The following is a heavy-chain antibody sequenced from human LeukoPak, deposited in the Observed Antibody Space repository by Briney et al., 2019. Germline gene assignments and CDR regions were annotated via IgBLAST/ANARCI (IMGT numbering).Heavy chain of an antibody. D-gene: IGHD3-10*01. CDR3: ARGVRPELWFGEETYYFDY. CDR1: GDSFSSYY. CDR2: FYYTGST. V-gene: IGHV4-59*01. J-gene: IGHJ4*02. Sequence: SETLSLTRTVSGDSFSSYYWSWIRQPPGKGLEWIGYFYYTGSTNYNPSLKSRVTISVDTSKNQFSLKLTSVTAADTAVYYCARGVRPELWFGEETYYFDYWGQGTLVTVSS.